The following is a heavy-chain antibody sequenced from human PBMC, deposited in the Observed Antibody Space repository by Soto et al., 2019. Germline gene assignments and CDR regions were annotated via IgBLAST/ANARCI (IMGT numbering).Heavy chain of an antibody. Sequence: GASVKVSCKASGYTFTGYYMHWVRQAPGQGLEWMGWINPNSGGTNYAQKFQGWVTMTRDTSISTAYMELSRLRSDDTAVYYCARDPLDYYGSSGPRVYYYGMDVWGQGTTVTVSS. CDR3: ARDPLDYYGSSGPRVYYYGMDV. J-gene: IGHJ6*02. D-gene: IGHD3-22*01. V-gene: IGHV1-2*04. CDR2: INPNSGGT. CDR1: GYTFTGYY.